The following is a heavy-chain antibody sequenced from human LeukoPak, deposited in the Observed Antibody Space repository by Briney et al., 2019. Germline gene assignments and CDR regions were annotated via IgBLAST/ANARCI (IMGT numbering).Heavy chain of an antibody. CDR3: ARHAMTTVTFVDY. D-gene: IGHD4-17*01. CDR2: IYYSGST. J-gene: IGHJ4*02. Sequence: SETLSLTCTVSGGSISSSSYYWGWIRQPPGKGLEWIGSIYYSGSTYYNPSLKSRVTISVDTSKNQFSLKLSSVTAADTAVYYCARHAMTTVTFVDYWGQGTLVTVSS. CDR1: GGSISSSSYY. V-gene: IGHV4-39*01.